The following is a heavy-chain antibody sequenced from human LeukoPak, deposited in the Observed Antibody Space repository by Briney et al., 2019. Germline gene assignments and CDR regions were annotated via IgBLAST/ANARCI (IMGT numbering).Heavy chain of an antibody. CDR1: GFTFSDYA. V-gene: IGHV3-23*01. D-gene: IGHD2-21*01. CDR2: LSGSGAGT. CDR3: ARDWYCGDNCFFGAFDI. J-gene: IGHJ3*02. Sequence: GGSLRLSCAASGFTFSDYALGWVRQAPGRGLEWVATLSGSGAGTYYSDSVQGRFTISRDNAKNSLYLEMNSLRAEDTAVYYCARDWYCGDNCFFGAFDIWGQGTMVTVSS.